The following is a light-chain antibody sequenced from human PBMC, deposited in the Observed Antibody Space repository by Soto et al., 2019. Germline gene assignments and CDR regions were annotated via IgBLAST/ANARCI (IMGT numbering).Light chain of an antibody. J-gene: IGLJ1*01. V-gene: IGLV2-14*03. Sequence: QSVLIQPASVSGSPGQSITISCTGTSSDVGGYNYVSWYQQHPGKVPKLMIYDVSIRPSGVPDRFSGSKSGNTASLTISGLQAEDEADYYCCSYVGSDSSFVFGSGTKVTVL. CDR3: CSYVGSDSSFV. CDR2: DVS. CDR1: SSDVGGYNY.